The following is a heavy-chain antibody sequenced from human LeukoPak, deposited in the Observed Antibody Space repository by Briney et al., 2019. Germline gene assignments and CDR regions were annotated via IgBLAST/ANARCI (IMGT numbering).Heavy chain of an antibody. CDR3: ARDVPGAVPAALYYFDY. V-gene: IGHV4-61*02. J-gene: IGHJ4*02. CDR1: GGSISSGGYF. CDR2: IYNAGST. Sequence: SETLSLTCTVSGGSISSGGYFWSWIRQPVGKGLEWIGRIYNAGSTNYNPSLQSRVTISLDTSKNQFSLKLSSVTAADTAVYYCARDVPGAVPAALYYFDYWGQGTLVTVSS. D-gene: IGHD2-2*01.